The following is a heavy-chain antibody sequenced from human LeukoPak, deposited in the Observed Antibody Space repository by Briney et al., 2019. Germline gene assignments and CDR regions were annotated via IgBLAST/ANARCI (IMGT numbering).Heavy chain of an antibody. CDR3: AKNNQARGSYYAFDI. J-gene: IGHJ3*02. D-gene: IGHD1-26*01. V-gene: IGHV3-23*01. Sequence: PGGSLRLSCAASGLSFSSYAMHWVRQAPGKGLEWVSAISGSGGSTYYADSVKGRFTISRDNSKNTLYLQMNSLRAEDTAVYYCAKNNQARGSYYAFDIWGQGTMVTVSS. CDR1: GLSFSSYA. CDR2: ISGSGGST.